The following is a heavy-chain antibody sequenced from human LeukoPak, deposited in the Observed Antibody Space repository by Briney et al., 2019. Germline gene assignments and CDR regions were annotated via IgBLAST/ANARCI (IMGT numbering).Heavy chain of an antibody. CDR2: INHSGRT. D-gene: IGHD1-26*01. V-gene: IGHV4-34*01. CDR1: DGSLSGYY. Sequence: SETLSPTCAVYDGSLSGYYWSWIRQPPGKGLEWIGEINHSGRTNYNPSLKSRVTISVDTSKNQFSLKLSSVTAADTAVYYCAGGYSGSYYPFDYWGQGTLVTVSS. CDR3: AGGYSGSYYPFDY. J-gene: IGHJ4*02.